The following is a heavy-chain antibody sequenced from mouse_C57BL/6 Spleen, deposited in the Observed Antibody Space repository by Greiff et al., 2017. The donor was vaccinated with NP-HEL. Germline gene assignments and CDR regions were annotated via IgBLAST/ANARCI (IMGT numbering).Heavy chain of an antibody. V-gene: IGHV1-15*01. D-gene: IGHD6-5*01. CDR2: IDPETGGT. J-gene: IGHJ1*03. CDR1: GYTFTDYE. Sequence: LQESGAELVRPGASVTLSCKASGYTFTDYEMHWVKQTPVHGLEWIGAIDPETGGTAYNQKFKGKAILTADKSSSTAYMELRSLTSEDSAVYYCTTMPVYWYFDVWGTGTTVTVSS. CDR3: TTMPVYWYFDV.